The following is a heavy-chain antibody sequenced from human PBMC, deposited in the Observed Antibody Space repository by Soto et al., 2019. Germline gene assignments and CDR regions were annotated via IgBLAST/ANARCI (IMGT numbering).Heavy chain of an antibody. J-gene: IGHJ4*02. CDR2: ISGSGIST. CDR3: AKAGFLWFGGPVDY. V-gene: IGHV3-23*01. CDR1: GFTFTSYA. D-gene: IGHD3-10*01. Sequence: PGGSLRLSCAASGFTFTSYAMSWVRQAPGRGLEWVSSISGSGISTYYAESVKGRFTISRDNSESTVYLQMNSLRAEDTAVYYCAKAGFLWFGGPVDYWGQGTLVTVSS.